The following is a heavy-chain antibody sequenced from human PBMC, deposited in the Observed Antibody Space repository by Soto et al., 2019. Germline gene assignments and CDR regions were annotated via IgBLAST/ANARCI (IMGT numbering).Heavy chain of an antibody. Sequence: GGSLRLSCAASGFTFSDYYMSWIRQAPGKGLEWVSYISSSGSTIYYADSVKGRFTISRDNAKNSLYLQMNSLRAEDTAVYYCARPSSLLNYDLYSLGAFDIWGQGTMVTVSS. CDR2: ISSSGSTI. D-gene: IGHD3-3*01. CDR3: ARPSSLLNYDLYSLGAFDI. V-gene: IGHV3-11*01. J-gene: IGHJ3*02. CDR1: GFTFSDYY.